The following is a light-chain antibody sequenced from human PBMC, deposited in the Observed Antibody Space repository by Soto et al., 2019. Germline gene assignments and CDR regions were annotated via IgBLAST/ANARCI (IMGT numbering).Light chain of an antibody. CDR3: QQYGSSPWM. CDR2: AAS. CDR1: QSVSSSY. V-gene: IGKV3-20*01. Sequence: EILLTQSPCMLSSSPGERVTLSCRASQSVSSSYVAWYQQKPGQTPRLLIYAASSRATGIPERFSGSGSGTDFNLTISRLESEDFAVYYCQQYGSSPWMFGQGTKVDIK. J-gene: IGKJ1*01.